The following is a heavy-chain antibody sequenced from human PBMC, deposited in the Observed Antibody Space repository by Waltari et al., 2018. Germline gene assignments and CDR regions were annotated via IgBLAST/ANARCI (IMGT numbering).Heavy chain of an antibody. CDR3: AKDGGDGYNTRGFDY. CDR1: GFTFDDYA. V-gene: IGHV3-9*01. D-gene: IGHD3-16*01. Sequence: EVQLVESGGGLVQPGRSLRLSCEASGFTFDDYAMHGVRQAPGNVLEWVSGINWKSGNIAYADSVKGRFTISRDNAKNSLYIQSNSLRAEDTALYYCAKDGGDGYNTRGFDYWGQGTLVTVSS. J-gene: IGHJ4*02. CDR2: INWKSGNI.